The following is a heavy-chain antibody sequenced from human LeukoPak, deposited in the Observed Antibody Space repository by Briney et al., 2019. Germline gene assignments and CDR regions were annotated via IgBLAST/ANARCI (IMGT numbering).Heavy chain of an antibody. V-gene: IGHV4-30-2*01. CDR2: IYHSGST. J-gene: IGHJ4*02. D-gene: IGHD1-20*01. CDR1: GGSISSGGYY. Sequence: SETLSLTCTVSGGSISSGGYYWSWIRQPPGKGLEWIGYIYHSGSTYYNPSLKSRVTISVDRSKNQFSLKLSSVTAADTAVYYCARGNDNWPLGYWGQGTLVTVSS. CDR3: ARGNDNWPLGY.